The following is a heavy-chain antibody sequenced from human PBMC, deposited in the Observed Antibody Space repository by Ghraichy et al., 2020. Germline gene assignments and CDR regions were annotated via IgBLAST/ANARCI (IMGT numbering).Heavy chain of an antibody. J-gene: IGHJ6*02. CDR2: ISSTGGYI. CDR1: GFSFSSYR. D-gene: IGHD2-15*01. V-gene: IGHV3-21*01. CDR3: ARDSWSNYAYYYGMDV. Sequence: GGSLRLSCAASGFSFSSYRMNWVRQAPGKGLEWVSSISSTGGYIYYAASLEGRFTISRDNAENSLYLQMNSLRAEDTAVYYCARDSWSNYAYYYGMDVWGQGTTVTVSS.